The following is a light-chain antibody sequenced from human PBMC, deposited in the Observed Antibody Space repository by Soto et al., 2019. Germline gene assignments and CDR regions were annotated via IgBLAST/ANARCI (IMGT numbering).Light chain of an antibody. V-gene: IGLV2-14*01. CDR3: SSYTSMSTLWV. J-gene: IGLJ1*01. CDR2: EVS. Sequence: QPVLTQPASVSGSPGQSITISCTGTSSDVGGYNYVSWYQQHPGKAPKLMIYEVSNRPTGVSNRFSGSKSGNTASLTISGLQDEDEAEYYCSSYTSMSTLWVFGTGTKLTVL. CDR1: SSDVGGYNY.